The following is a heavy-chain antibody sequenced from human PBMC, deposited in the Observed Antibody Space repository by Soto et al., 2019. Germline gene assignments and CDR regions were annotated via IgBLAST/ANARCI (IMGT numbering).Heavy chain of an antibody. CDR3: ARHVNPMSSSTWIYGMDV. J-gene: IGHJ6*02. D-gene: IGHD6-6*01. CDR2: IDPSDSYT. CDR1: GYSFTSYW. V-gene: IGHV5-10-1*01. Sequence: GESLKISCKGSGYSFTSYWISWVRQMPGKGLEWMGRIDPSDSYTNYSPSFQGHVTISADKSISTAYLQWSSLKASDTAMYYCARHVNPMSSSTWIYGMDVWGQGTTVTVSS.